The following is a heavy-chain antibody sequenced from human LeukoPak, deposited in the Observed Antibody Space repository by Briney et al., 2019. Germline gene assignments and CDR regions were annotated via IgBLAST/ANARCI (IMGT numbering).Heavy chain of an antibody. V-gene: IGHV4-31*03. CDR2: IYYSGST. Sequence: SQTLSLTCTVSGGSISSGGYYWIWIRQHPGKGLEWIGYIYYSGSTYYNPSLKSRVTISVDTSKNQFSLKLSSVTAADTAVYYCARRGYSYGYFDYWGQGTLVTVSS. J-gene: IGHJ4*02. D-gene: IGHD5-18*01. CDR1: GGSISSGGYY. CDR3: ARRGYSYGYFDY.